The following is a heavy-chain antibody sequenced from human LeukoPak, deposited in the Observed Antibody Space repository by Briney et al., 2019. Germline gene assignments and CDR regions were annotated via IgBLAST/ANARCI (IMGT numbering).Heavy chain of an antibody. J-gene: IGHJ5*02. D-gene: IGHD6-13*01. V-gene: IGHV5-51*01. CDR1: GYSFTSYW. CDR2: IYPGDSDT. CDR3: ARHHSSSWYDGWFDP. Sequence: GESLKISCKGSGYSFTSYWIGWVRQMPGKGLEWMGIIYPGDSDTRYSPSFQGQVTISADKSISTAYLQWSSLKASDTAMYYCARHHSSSWYDGWFDPWGQGTLVTVSS.